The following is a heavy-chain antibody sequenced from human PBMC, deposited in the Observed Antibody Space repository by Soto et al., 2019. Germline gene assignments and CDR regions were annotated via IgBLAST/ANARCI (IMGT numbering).Heavy chain of an antibody. CDR1: GFTFSSYW. V-gene: IGHV3-7*01. D-gene: IGHD3-22*01. CDR3: ARKYYDSSGYSYLAPFDY. J-gene: IGHJ4*02. CDR2: IKQDGSEK. Sequence: PGGSLRLSCAASGFTFSSYWMSWVRQAPGKGLEWVANIKQDGSEKYYVDSVKGRFTISRDNAKNSLYLQMNSLRAEDTAVYYCARKYYDSSGYSYLAPFDYWGQGTLVTVSS.